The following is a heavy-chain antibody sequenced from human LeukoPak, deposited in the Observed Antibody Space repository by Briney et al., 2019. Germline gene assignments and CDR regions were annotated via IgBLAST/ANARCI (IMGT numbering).Heavy chain of an antibody. J-gene: IGHJ3*01. Sequence: PSETLSLTCTVSGYFSTGYFSTYYSWGWIRQPPGKGLEWIASIRHDGHTYYNASLKSQVTISIDMSRNQFSLKFNSLTAADTAVYYCARQVATKGEWAFDVWGQGTMVTVSS. D-gene: IGHD5-12*01. V-gene: IGHV4-38-2*02. CDR1: GYFSTGYFSTYYS. CDR3: ARQVATKGEWAFDV. CDR2: IRHDGHT.